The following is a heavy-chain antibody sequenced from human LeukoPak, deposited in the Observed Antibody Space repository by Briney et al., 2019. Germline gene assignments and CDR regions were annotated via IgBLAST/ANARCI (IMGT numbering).Heavy chain of an antibody. CDR3: ALTKVVAATYDAFDI. D-gene: IGHD2-15*01. V-gene: IGHV4-61*02. J-gene: IGHJ3*02. Sequence: SETLSLTCTLSGGSISSGSFYLNWLRQPAGKGLEWIGRIYTSGTTTYNYSLKSRVTISIDTSKNQFSLKLRSVTAADTAVYYCALTKVVAATYDAFDIWGQGTMVTVSS. CDR1: GGSISSGSFY. CDR2: IYTSGTT.